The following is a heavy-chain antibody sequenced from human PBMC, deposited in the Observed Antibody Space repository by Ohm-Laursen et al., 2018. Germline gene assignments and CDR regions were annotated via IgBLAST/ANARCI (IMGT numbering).Heavy chain of an antibody. CDR2: IYYSGST. V-gene: IGHV4-31*03. J-gene: IGHJ4*02. CDR3: ARNGRVAARGGVFFDY. Sequence: SDTLSLTCTVSGGSISSGGYYWSWIRQHPGKGLEWIGYIYYSGSTYYNPSLKSRVTISVDTSKNQFSLKLSSVTAADTAVYYCARNGRVAARGGVFFDYWGQGTLVTVSS. D-gene: IGHD6-13*01. CDR1: GGSISSGGYY.